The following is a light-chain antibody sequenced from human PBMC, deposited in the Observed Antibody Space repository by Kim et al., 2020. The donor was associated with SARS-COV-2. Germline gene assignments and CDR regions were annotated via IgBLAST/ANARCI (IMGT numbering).Light chain of an antibody. J-gene: IGKJ4*01. CDR3: QQRGSWPPALT. CDR2: DAA. Sequence: PGESAALSGRASHNVGSSLAWYQQTPGQAPRLLIYDAAMRAAGIPDRFSGSVSGTDFTLTIGSLAPEDFAIYYCQQRGSWPPALTFGGGTKVDIK. V-gene: IGKV3-11*01. CDR1: HNVGSS.